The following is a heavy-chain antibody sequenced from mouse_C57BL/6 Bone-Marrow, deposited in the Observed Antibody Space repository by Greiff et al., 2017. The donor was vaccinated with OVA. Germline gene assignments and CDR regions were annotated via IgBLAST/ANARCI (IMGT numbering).Heavy chain of an antibody. J-gene: IGHJ3*01. CDR1: GYTFTSYW. Sequence: VQLQQPGAELVKPGASVKLSCKASGYTFTSYWMHWVKQRPGRGLEWIGRIDPNSGGTKYNEKFKSKATLTVDKPSSTAYMELRSLTSEDSAVYFCASPPYYSNCAWFAYWGQGTLVTVSA. V-gene: IGHV1-62-3*01. CDR3: ASPPYYSNCAWFAY. D-gene: IGHD2-5*01. CDR2: IDPNSGGT.